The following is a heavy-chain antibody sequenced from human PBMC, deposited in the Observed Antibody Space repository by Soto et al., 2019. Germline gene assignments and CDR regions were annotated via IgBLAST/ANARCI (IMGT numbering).Heavy chain of an antibody. J-gene: IGHJ4*02. Sequence: SETLSLTCTVSGGSISSYYWSWIRQPPGKGLEWIGYIYYSGSTNYNPSLKSRVTISVDTSKNQFSLKLSSVTAADTAVYYCARHFTSWGHRSGFIDYWGQGTLVTVSS. CDR2: IYYSGST. CDR3: ARHFTSWGHRSGFIDY. V-gene: IGHV4-59*08. D-gene: IGHD2-2*01. CDR1: GGSISSYY.